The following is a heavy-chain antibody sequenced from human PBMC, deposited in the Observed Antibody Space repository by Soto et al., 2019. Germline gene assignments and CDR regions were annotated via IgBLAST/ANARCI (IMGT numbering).Heavy chain of an antibody. J-gene: IGHJ4*02. Sequence: GESLKISCAASGFTFSSYWMSWVRQAPGKGLEWVANIKQDGSEKYYVDSVKGRFTISRDNAKNSLYLQMNSLRAEDTAVYYCATETIFGVVTTDYWGQGTLVTVSS. D-gene: IGHD3-3*01. CDR1: GFTFSSYW. CDR3: ATETIFGVVTTDY. V-gene: IGHV3-7*05. CDR2: IKQDGSEK.